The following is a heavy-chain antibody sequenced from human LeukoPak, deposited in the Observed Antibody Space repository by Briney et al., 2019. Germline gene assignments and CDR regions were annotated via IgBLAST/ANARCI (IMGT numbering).Heavy chain of an antibody. V-gene: IGHV4-38-2*02. CDR2: IYYSGNT. CDR1: GYSISSGYY. Sequence: AETLSLTCTVSGYSISSGYYWGWIRQRPGKGLEWIWFIYYSGNTNYNPSLKSRVTISVDTSKNQFSLKLSSVTAADTAVYYCARTTEAHSWRTRYYDYYMDVGGKGTTVTVSS. J-gene: IGHJ6*03. CDR3: ARTTEAHSWRTRYYDYYMDV. D-gene: IGHD6-13*01.